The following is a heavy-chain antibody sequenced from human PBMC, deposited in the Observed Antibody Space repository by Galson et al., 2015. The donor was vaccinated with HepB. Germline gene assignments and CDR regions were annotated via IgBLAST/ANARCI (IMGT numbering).Heavy chain of an antibody. CDR1: GDSVSSNVAA. Sequence: CAISGDSVSSNVAAWNWIRQSPSRGLEWLGRAYYRSKWYNDYAVSVKSRITINPDTSKNQFSLQLDSVTPEDTAVYYCASSNYFFHDWGQGTLVTVSS. D-gene: IGHD1-7*01. CDR2: AYYRSKWYN. J-gene: IGHJ4*02. CDR3: ASSNYFFHD. V-gene: IGHV6-1*01.